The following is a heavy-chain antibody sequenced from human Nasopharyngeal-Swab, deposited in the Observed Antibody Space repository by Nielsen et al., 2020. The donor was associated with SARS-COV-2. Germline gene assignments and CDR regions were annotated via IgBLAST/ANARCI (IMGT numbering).Heavy chain of an antibody. V-gene: IGHV3-30*03. CDR2: ISYDGINK. Sequence: WIRQPPGKGLEWVAVISYDGINKYNADSVKGRFTISRDNSEDTLYLQMNSLRVEDTAVYYCARALDPRRYNWFDPWGQGTLVTVSS. D-gene: IGHD6-6*01. CDR3: ARALDPRRYNWFDP. J-gene: IGHJ5*02.